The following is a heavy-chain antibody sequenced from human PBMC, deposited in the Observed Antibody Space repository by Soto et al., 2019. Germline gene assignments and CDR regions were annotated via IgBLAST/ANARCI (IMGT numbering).Heavy chain of an antibody. CDR2: IGGSGDWT. D-gene: IGHD3-22*01. V-gene: IGHV3-23*01. CDR1: GFTFSNYA. Sequence: GGSLRLSCAASGFTFSNYAMSWVRQAPGKGLEWVSAIGGSGDWTYYADSVKGRFTISRDNSKNTLSLQMISLRAEDTAVYYCAKGGGIFWSDTSAYSVFDYWAQGTLVTVSS. CDR3: AKGGGIFWSDTSAYSVFDY. J-gene: IGHJ4*02.